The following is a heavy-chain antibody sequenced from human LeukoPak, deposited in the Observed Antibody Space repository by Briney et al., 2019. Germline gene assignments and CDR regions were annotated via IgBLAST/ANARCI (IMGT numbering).Heavy chain of an antibody. CDR1: GFTFSSYG. D-gene: IGHD2-21*02. V-gene: IGHV3-30*02. Sequence: GGSLRLSCAASGFTFSSYGMHWVRQAPGKGLEWVAFIRYDGSNKYYADSVKGRFTISRDNSKNTLYLQMNSLKTEDTAVYYCTTEFVVVTTSFDYWGQGTLVTVSS. CDR2: IRYDGSNK. J-gene: IGHJ4*02. CDR3: TTEFVVVTTSFDY.